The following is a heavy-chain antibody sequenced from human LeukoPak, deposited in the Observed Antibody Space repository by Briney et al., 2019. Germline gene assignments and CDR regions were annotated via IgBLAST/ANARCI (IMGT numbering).Heavy chain of an antibody. V-gene: IGHV3-53*01. CDR2: IYSGGST. Sequence: GGSLRLSCAASGFTVSSNYMSWVRQAPGKGLEWVSVIYSGGSTYYADSVKGRFTISRDNSKNTLYLQMNSLRAEDTAVYYCARDPTIAAAGTGNYWGQGTLVTVPS. J-gene: IGHJ4*02. CDR3: ARDPTIAAAGTGNY. CDR1: GFTVSSNY. D-gene: IGHD6-13*01.